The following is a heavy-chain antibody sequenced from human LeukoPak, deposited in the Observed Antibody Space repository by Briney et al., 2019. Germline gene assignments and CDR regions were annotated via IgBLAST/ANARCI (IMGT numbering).Heavy chain of an antibody. Sequence: GASVKVSCKASGYTFTGYYMHWVRQAPGQGLEWMGWINPNSGGTNYAQKFQGRVTMTRDTSISTAYMELSSLRAEDTAVYYCARGDLAVAGPFDYWGQGTLVTVSS. V-gene: IGHV1-2*02. J-gene: IGHJ4*02. D-gene: IGHD6-19*01. CDR3: ARGDLAVAGPFDY. CDR1: GYTFTGYY. CDR2: INPNSGGT.